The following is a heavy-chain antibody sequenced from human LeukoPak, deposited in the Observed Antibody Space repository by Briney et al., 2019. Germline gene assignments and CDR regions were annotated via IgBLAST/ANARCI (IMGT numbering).Heavy chain of an antibody. CDR1: GGSISSGDCY. CDR2: IYYSGST. J-gene: IGHJ6*04. D-gene: IGHD3-10*01. CDR3: ARDWVVLLWFGELSHGMDV. Sequence: PSETLSLTCTVSGGSISSGDCYWSWIRQPPGKGLEWIGYIYYSGSTYYNPSLKSRVTISVDTSKNQFSLKLSSVTAADTAVYYCARDWVVLLWFGELSHGMDVWGKGTTVTVSS. V-gene: IGHV4-30-4*02.